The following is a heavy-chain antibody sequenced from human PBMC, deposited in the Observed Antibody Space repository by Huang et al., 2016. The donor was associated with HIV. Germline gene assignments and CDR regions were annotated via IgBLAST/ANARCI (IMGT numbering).Heavy chain of an antibody. CDR1: GYTLTELS. CDR2: FDPEDGET. Sequence: QVQLVQSGAEVKKPGASVKVSCKVSGYTLTELSMHWVRQAPGKGLEWMGGFDPEDGETIYGQKFQGRVTMTEDTSTDTAYMELGSLGSADTAVYYCATVYRRFRNHDSGDYYFDYWDQGTLVTVPS. J-gene: IGHJ4*02. CDR3: ATVYRRFRNHDSGDYYFDY. V-gene: IGHV1-24*01. D-gene: IGHD3-22*01.